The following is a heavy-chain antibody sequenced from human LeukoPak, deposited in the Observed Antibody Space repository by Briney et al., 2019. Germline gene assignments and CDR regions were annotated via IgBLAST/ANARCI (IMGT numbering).Heavy chain of an antibody. CDR2: IKQDGSDK. CDR1: GFTFSDYY. D-gene: IGHD3-10*01. CDR3: ASHSSGSYYTY. Sequence: GGSLRLSCAVSGFTFSDYYMSLIRQAPGKGLEWVAHIKQDGSDKYYVDSVKGRFTISRDNAKNSLYLQLNSLRVEDTAMYYCASHSSGSYYTYWGQGTLVTVSS. J-gene: IGHJ4*02. V-gene: IGHV3-7*01.